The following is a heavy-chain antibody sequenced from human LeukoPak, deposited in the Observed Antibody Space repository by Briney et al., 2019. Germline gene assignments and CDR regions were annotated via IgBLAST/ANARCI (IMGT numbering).Heavy chain of an antibody. CDR2: ISSYSGKT. CDR3: ARDSWVRHSAPAPKDL. Sequence: ASVKVSCKASGYPFSNYGISWVLQAPGQGFEWMGWISSYSGKTKYAQRFQGRVIMTTDTSTSTAYMELRSLRSDDTAVFYCARDSWVRHSAPAPKDLWGQGTLVTVSS. V-gene: IGHV1-18*01. D-gene: IGHD2-2*01. J-gene: IGHJ5*02. CDR1: GYPFSNYG.